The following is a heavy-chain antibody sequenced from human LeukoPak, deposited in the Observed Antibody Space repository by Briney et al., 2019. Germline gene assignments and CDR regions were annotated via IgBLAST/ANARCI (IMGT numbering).Heavy chain of an antibody. CDR1: GFTFSSYA. Sequence: PEASLRLSCAASGFTFSSYAMSWVRQAPGKGLEWVSAISGSGGSTYYADSVKGRFTISRDNSKNTLYLQMNSLRAEDTAVYYCAKDLSGSYLDIDYWGQGTLVTVSS. J-gene: IGHJ4*02. D-gene: IGHD1-26*01. CDR2: ISGSGGST. CDR3: AKDLSGSYLDIDY. V-gene: IGHV3-23*01.